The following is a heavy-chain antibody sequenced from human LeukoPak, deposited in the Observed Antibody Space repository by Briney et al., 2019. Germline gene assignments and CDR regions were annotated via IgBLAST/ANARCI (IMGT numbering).Heavy chain of an antibody. CDR3: ARFVSSGYPVDY. CDR2: INPNSGGT. J-gene: IGHJ4*02. V-gene: IGHV1-2*02. D-gene: IGHD3-22*01. CDR1: GYTFTGYY. Sequence: GASVKVSCKASGYTFTGYYMHWVRQAPGQGLEWMGWINPNSGGTNYAQKFQGRVIMTRDTSISTAYMELSRLRSDDTAVYYCARFVSSGYPVDYWGQGTLVTVSS.